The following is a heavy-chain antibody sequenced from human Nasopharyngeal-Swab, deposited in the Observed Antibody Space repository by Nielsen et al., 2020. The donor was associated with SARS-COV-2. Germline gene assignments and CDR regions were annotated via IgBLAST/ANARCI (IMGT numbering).Heavy chain of an antibody. CDR3: TREGTWISGYFDY. D-gene: IGHD5-12*01. CDR2: LSAYNGNT. J-gene: IGHJ4*02. Sequence: ASVKVSCRAYGYSFTRYGMSWVRQGPGQGLEWMGWLSAYNGNTNYAQKLQGRVTMTTDTSTSTAYMELRSLRSDDTAVYYCTREGTWISGYFDYWGQGTLVTVSS. CDR1: GYSFTRYG. V-gene: IGHV1-18*01.